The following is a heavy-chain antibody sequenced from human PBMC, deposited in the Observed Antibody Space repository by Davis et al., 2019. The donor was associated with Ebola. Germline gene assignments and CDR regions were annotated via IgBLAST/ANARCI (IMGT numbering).Heavy chain of an antibody. D-gene: IGHD4-17*01. V-gene: IGHV3-23*01. CDR3: ARDYGDVDY. CDR2: TDSGGHST. Sequence: PGGSLRLSCAASGFTFSAYAMTWFRQAPGRGLEWVSTTDSGGHSTYYADSVKGRLTISRDNSRDTLFLQMVSLGAEDTAVYYCARDYGDVDYWGQGTLVTVSS. J-gene: IGHJ4*02. CDR1: GFTFSAYA.